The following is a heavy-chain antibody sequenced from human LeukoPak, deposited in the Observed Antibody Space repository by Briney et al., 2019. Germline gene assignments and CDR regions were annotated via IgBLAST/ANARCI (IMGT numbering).Heavy chain of an antibody. CDR2: IYYSGST. CDR3: ARQAGYSSGWYVGY. D-gene: IGHD6-19*01. J-gene: IGHJ4*02. Sequence: SETLSLTCTVSGGSISSYYWSWIRQPPGKGLEWIGYIYYSGSTNYNPSLKSRVTISVDTSKNQFSLKLSSVTAADTAVYYCARQAGYSSGWYVGYWGQGTLVTVSS. V-gene: IGHV4-59*08. CDR1: GGSISSYY.